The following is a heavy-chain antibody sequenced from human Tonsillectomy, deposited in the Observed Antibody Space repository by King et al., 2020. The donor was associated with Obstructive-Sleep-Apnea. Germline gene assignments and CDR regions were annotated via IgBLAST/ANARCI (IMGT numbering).Heavy chain of an antibody. CDR2: LYYTGTT. D-gene: IGHD3-10*01. CDR3: AKGLPGEGNS. CDR1: GGSISSDY. V-gene: IGHV4-59*01. Sequence: QLQESGPGLVKPSETLSLLCTVSGGSISSDYWSWIRQPPGKGLEWIGYLYYTGTTKYNPSLKSRVSMSADTSRTQFSLRLTFVTAADTAVYYCAKGLPGEGNSWGQGTLVTVSS. J-gene: IGHJ4*02.